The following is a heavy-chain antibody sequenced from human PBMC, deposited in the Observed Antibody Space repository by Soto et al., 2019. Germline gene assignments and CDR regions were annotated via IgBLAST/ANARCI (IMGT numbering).Heavy chain of an antibody. CDR2: IYYSGST. CDR3: AGQPTEGSYYDLGSYYYYYAMDV. J-gene: IGHJ6*02. D-gene: IGHD3-10*01. CDR1: GGSISSGDYH. Sequence: SEILSLTCSISGGSISSGDYHWNWIRQHPGKGLDRIGHIYYSGSTYYNSSLKSRVTISLDTSKNQFSLKLSSVTAADTAVYYCAGQPTEGSYYDLGSYYYYYAMDVWGQGNTVTVSS. V-gene: IGHV4-30-4*01.